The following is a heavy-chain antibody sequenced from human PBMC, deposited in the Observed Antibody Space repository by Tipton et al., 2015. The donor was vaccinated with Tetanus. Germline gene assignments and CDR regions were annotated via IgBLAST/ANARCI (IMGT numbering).Heavy chain of an antibody. D-gene: IGHD6-13*01. V-gene: IGHV1-18*04. CDR1: GYTYTSYG. CDR3: ARAIAAAVYYYYGMDV. Sequence: QLVQSGAEVKKPGASVKVSCKASGYTYTSYGISWVRQDPGQGLEWMGWISAYNGYTNYAQKLKGRVTMTTDTSTSSAYMELRSLRSDDTAVYYCARAIAAAVYYYYGMDVWGQGTTVTVSS. CDR2: ISAYNGYT. J-gene: IGHJ6*02.